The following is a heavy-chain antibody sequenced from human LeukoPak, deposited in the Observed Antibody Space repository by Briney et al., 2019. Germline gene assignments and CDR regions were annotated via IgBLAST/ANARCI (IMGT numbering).Heavy chain of an antibody. CDR2: INWNGGST. D-gene: IGHD3-22*01. V-gene: IGHV3-20*04. CDR3: ARGDYYDSSGLAY. J-gene: IGHJ4*02. Sequence: GGSPGISCAAPGFTFDDFGMSLVRPAPGKGLEWVSGINWNGGSTGDADSVKGRFTISRDNAKNSLYLQMNSLRAEDTALYYCARGDYYDSSGLAYWGQGTLVTVSS. CDR1: GFTFDDFG.